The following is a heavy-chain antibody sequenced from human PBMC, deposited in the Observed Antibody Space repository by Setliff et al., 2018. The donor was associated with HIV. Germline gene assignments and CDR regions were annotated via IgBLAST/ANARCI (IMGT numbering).Heavy chain of an antibody. CDR2: VDQSGSI. Sequence: SETLSLTCGVSGGSFSGHYWTWIRRPPGKGLEWIGEVDQSGSINYNPSLKSRATISLDTSKSHFSLRLTSATAADTAVYYCARGSNDVSWGVYYYYGMDVWGQGTAVTVSS. D-gene: IGHD3-10*01. V-gene: IGHV4-34*01. J-gene: IGHJ6*02. CDR1: GGSFSGHY. CDR3: ARGSNDVSWGVYYYYGMDV.